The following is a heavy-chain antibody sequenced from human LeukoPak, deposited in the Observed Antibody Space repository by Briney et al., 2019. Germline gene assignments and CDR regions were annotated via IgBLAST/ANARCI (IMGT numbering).Heavy chain of an antibody. Sequence: SETLSLTCTVSGGSINGYYWNWVRQSPEKRLEWIGYIYYSGVTNYNPSLKSRVTISVDTSKNQFSLKLTSVTVADTAVYYCARTFGSRGANSIDYWGQGTLVTVSS. CDR1: GGSINGYY. V-gene: IGHV4-59*01. J-gene: IGHJ4*02. CDR3: ARTFGSRGANSIDY. D-gene: IGHD4/OR15-4a*01. CDR2: IYYSGVT.